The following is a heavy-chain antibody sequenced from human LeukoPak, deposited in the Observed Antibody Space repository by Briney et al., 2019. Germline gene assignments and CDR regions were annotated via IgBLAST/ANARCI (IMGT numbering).Heavy chain of an antibody. CDR1: GFTVSSNY. J-gene: IGHJ4*02. D-gene: IGHD5-18*01. V-gene: IGHV3-53*01. CDR2: IYSGGST. Sequence: PGGSLRLSCAASGFTVSSNYMSWVRQAPGKGLEWVSVIYSGGSTYYADSVKGRFTISRDNSKNTLYLQMNSLRAEDTAVYYCARGLNSYGYYFDYWGLGTLVTVSS. CDR3: ARGLNSYGYYFDY.